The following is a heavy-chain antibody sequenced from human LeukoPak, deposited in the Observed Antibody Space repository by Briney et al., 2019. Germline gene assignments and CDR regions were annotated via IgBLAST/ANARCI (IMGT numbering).Heavy chain of an antibody. D-gene: IGHD6-13*01. J-gene: IGHJ6*03. CDR2: IYTSGST. CDR3: ARDGSAAGYSRRGDYSYMDV. Sequence: SQTLSLTCTVSGGSISSGSYYWGWIRQPAGKGLEWIGRIYTSGSTNYNPSLKGRVTISVDTSKNQFSLKLSSVTAADTAVYYCARDGSAAGYSRRGDYSYMDVWGKGTTVTISS. V-gene: IGHV4-61*02. CDR1: GGSISSGSYY.